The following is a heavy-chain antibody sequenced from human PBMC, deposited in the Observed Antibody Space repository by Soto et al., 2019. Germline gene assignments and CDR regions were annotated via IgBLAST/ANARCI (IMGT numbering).Heavy chain of an antibody. CDR3: AKKYYFGSGSYVFYFAY. Sequence: EVQLLESGGGSVQPGGSLRLSCAASGFTFSNYAMTWVRQAPGKGLEWVSTMSGTAGNTYYADSVKGRFTISRDNSKIALYLQMNSLRAEDTAVYYCAKKYYFGSGSYVFYFAYWGQGTLVTVSS. J-gene: IGHJ4*02. CDR1: GFTFSNYA. V-gene: IGHV3-23*01. CDR2: MSGTAGNT. D-gene: IGHD3-10*01.